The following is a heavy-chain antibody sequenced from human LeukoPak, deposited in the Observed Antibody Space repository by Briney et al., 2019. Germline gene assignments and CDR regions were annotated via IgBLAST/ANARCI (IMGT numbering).Heavy chain of an antibody. CDR2: ISWNSGSI. D-gene: IGHD6-6*01. J-gene: IGHJ4*02. CDR3: AKDASFEYSSSFDY. V-gene: IGHV3-9*01. Sequence: GRSLRLSCAASGFTFDDYAMHWVRQAPGKGLEWVSGISWNSGSIGYADSVKGRFTISRDNAKNSLYLQMNSLRAEDTALYYCAKDASFEYSSSFDYWGQGTLATVSS. CDR1: GFTFDDYA.